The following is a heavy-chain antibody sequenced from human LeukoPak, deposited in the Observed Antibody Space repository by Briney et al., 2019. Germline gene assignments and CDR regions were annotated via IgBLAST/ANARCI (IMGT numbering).Heavy chain of an antibody. J-gene: IGHJ4*02. V-gene: IGHV3-33*01. D-gene: IGHD1-26*01. Sequence: GRSLRLSCAASGFTFSSYGMHWVRQAPGKGLEWVAVIWYDGSNKYYADSVKGRFTISRDNSKNTLYLQMNSLRAEDTAAYYCARETEVGATQNYFDYWGQGTLVTVSS. CDR1: GFTFSSYG. CDR2: IWYDGSNK. CDR3: ARETEVGATQNYFDY.